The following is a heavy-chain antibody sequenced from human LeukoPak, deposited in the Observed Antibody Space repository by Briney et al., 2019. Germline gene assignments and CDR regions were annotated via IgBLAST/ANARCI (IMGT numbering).Heavy chain of an antibody. V-gene: IGHV3-30*18. CDR3: AKASMIVVAPNDAFDI. CDR1: GFTFSIYG. J-gene: IGHJ3*02. Sequence: GGSLRLSCAASGFTFSIYGMHWVRKAPGKGLEWVAVISYDGSNKYYADSVKGRFTISRDNSKNTLYLQMNSLRAEDTAVYYCAKASMIVVAPNDAFDIWGQGAMVTVSS. CDR2: ISYDGSNK. D-gene: IGHD3-22*01.